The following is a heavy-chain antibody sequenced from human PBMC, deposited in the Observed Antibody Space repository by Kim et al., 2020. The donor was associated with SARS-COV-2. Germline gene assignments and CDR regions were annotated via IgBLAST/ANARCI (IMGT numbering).Heavy chain of an antibody. CDR2: IYSGGST. J-gene: IGHJ4*02. D-gene: IGHD6-6*01. CDR1: GFTVSSNY. CDR3: ARVKYS. V-gene: IGHV3-53*01. Sequence: GGSLRLSCAASGFTVSSNYMSWVRQAPGKGLEWVSVIYSGGSTYYADSVKGRFTISRDNSKNTLYLQMNSRRAEDNAADYCARVKYSWGQGSLVTVSS.